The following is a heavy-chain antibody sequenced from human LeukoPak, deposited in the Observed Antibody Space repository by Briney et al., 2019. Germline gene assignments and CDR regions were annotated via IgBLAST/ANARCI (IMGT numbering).Heavy chain of an antibody. J-gene: IGHJ4*02. Sequence: ASVKVSCKASGYTFTTYYIHWVRQAPGQGLEWMGLINTSGGSTSYTQKFQGRVTMTRDTSTSTVYMEVSSLRSEDTAVYYCARADSSGYHAPCDYWGQGTLVTVSS. CDR2: INTSGGST. CDR1: GYTFTTYY. CDR3: ARADSSGYHAPCDY. V-gene: IGHV1-46*01. D-gene: IGHD3-22*01.